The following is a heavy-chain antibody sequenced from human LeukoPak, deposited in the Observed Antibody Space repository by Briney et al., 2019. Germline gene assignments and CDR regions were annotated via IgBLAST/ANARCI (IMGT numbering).Heavy chain of an antibody. CDR2: IYTSGST. CDR3: ARGVGTFRGVFYYFDY. D-gene: IGHD2-8*01. CDR1: GGSISSYY. Sequence: SETLSLTCTVSGGSISSYYWSWIRQPAGEGLEWIGRIYTSGSTNYTPSLKGRVTMSVDTSNDQFSLKLSSVTAADTAVYYCARGVGTFRGVFYYFDYWGQGPLVPVSS. J-gene: IGHJ4*02. V-gene: IGHV4-4*07.